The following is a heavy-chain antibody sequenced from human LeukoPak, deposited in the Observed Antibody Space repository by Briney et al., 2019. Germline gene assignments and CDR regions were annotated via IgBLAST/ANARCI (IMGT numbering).Heavy chain of an antibody. Sequence: ASVKVSCKASGYTFTGYYMHWVRQAPGQGLEWMGRTNPNSGGTNYAQNFQGRVTMTRDTSISTAYVELSRLTSDDTAMYYCARDLSSTSNWEFDFWGQGTLVTVSS. CDR1: GYTFTGYY. J-gene: IGHJ4*02. CDR2: TNPNSGGT. CDR3: ARDLSSTSNWEFDF. V-gene: IGHV1-2*06. D-gene: IGHD1-26*01.